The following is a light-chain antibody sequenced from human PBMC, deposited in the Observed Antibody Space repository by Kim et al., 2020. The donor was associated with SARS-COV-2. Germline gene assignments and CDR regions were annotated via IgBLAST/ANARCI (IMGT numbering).Light chain of an antibody. CDR1: QSLSSSY. V-gene: IGKV3-20*01. CDR2: GAS. J-gene: IGKJ1*01. CDR3: QQYGSSPRT. Sequence: PGERAPLSCRASQSLSSSYLAWYQQKPGQAPRLLIYGASSRATGIPDRFSGSGSGTDFTLTISRLEPEDFAVYYCQQYGSSPRTFGQGTKVDIK.